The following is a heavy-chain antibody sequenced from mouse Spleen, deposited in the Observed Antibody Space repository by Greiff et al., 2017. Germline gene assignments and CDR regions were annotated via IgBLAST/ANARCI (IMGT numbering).Heavy chain of an antibody. CDR2: INPNNGGT. J-gene: IGHJ4*01. V-gene: IGHV1-26*01. D-gene: IGHD2-12*01. CDR1: GYTFTDYY. Sequence: EVQLQQSGPELVKPGASVKISCKASGYTFTDYYMNWVKQSHGKSLEWIGDINPNNGGTSYNQKFKGKATLTVDKSSSTAYMELRSLTSEDSAVYYCARDSYYPSMDYWGQGTSVTVSS. CDR3: ARDSYYPSMDY.